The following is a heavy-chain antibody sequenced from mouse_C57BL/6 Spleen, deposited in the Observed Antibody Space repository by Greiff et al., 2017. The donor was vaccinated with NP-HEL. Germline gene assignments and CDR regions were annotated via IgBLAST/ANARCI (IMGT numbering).Heavy chain of an antibody. Sequence: QVQLKQPGAELVMPGASVKLSCKASGYTFTSYWMHWVKQRPGQGLEWIGEIDPSDSYTNYNQKFKGKSTLTVDKSSSTAYMQLSSLTSEDSAVYYCARVAKGRNYFDYWGQGTTLTVSS. CDR3: ARVAKGRNYFDY. V-gene: IGHV1-69*01. CDR1: GYTFTSYW. D-gene: IGHD1-1*01. J-gene: IGHJ2*01. CDR2: IDPSDSYT.